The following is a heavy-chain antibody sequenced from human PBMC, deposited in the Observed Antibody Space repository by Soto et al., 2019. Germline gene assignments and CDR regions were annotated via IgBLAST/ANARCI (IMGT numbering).Heavy chain of an antibody. V-gene: IGHV1-8*01. CDR3: ARGGYYYGSGSYYGPPLYYYYYGMDV. J-gene: IGHJ6*02. Sequence: GASVKVSCKASGYTFTSYDINWVRQATGQGLEWMGWMNPNSGNTGYAQKFQGRVTMTRNTSISTAYMELSSLRSEDTAVYYCARGGYYYGSGSYYGPPLYYYYYGMDVWGQGTTVTGSS. CDR2: MNPNSGNT. CDR1: GYTFTSYD. D-gene: IGHD3-10*01.